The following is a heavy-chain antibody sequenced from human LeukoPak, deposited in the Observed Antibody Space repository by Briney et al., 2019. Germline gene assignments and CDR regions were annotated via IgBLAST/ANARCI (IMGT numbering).Heavy chain of an antibody. Sequence: GRSLRLPCAASGFTFSSYDMHWVRQAPGKGLEWVAVISYDGNNKYYADSVKGRFTISRDNSEKTLYLQMNSLRAEDTAVYYCARDAYNEEDWYFDLWGRGILVTVSS. CDR3: ARDAYNEEDWYFDL. CDR2: ISYDGNNK. D-gene: IGHD5-24*01. J-gene: IGHJ2*01. V-gene: IGHV3-30-3*01. CDR1: GFTFSSYD.